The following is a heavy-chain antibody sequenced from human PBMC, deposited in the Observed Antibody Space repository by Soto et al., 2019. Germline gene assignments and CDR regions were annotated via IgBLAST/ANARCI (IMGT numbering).Heavy chain of an antibody. CDR3: ARGEDAFFYYGLDV. Sequence: SETLSLTCAVSGYSISSGYYWGWVRQPPGKGLEWIAYIYDTGISGYTPSTSYNPSLKSRVTMSVDTSKSQFSLKLTSVTAADTAVYYCARGEDAFFYYGLDVWGQGITVTVSS. J-gene: IGHJ6*02. CDR2: IYDTGISGYTPST. V-gene: IGHV4-38-2*01. CDR1: GYSISSGYY.